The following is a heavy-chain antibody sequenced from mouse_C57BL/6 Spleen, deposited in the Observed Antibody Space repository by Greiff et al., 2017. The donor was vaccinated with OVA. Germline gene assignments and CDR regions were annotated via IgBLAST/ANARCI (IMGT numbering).Heavy chain of an antibody. D-gene: IGHD1-1*01. CDR2: IYPRSGNT. CDR1: GYTFTSYG. CDR3: ARGDYYGSPDY. Sequence: LVESGAELARPGASVKLSCTASGYTFTSYGISWVKQRTGQGLEWIGEIYPRSGNTYYNEKFKGKATLTADKSSSTAYMELRSLTSEDSAVYFCARGDYYGSPDYWGQGTTLTVSS. J-gene: IGHJ2*01. V-gene: IGHV1-81*01.